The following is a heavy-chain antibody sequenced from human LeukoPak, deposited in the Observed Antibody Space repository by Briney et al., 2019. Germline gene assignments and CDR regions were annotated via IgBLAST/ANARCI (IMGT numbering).Heavy chain of an antibody. CDR3: ARDGGASPELRDY. D-gene: IGHD2-15*01. Sequence: SETLSLTCAVYGGSFSGYYWSWIRQPPGKGLEWIGEINHSGSTNYNPSLKSRVTISVDTSKNQFSLKPSSVTAADTAVYYCARDGGASPELRDYWGKGTLVTVSS. J-gene: IGHJ4*02. CDR2: INHSGST. CDR1: GGSFSGYY. V-gene: IGHV4-34*01.